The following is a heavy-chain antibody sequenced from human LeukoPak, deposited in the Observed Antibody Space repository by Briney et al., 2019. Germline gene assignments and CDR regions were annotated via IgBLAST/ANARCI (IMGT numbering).Heavy chain of an antibody. Sequence: GGSLRLSCAASGFTFSSYAMHWVRQAPGKGLEWVAVISYDGSNKYYADSVKGRFTTSRDNSKNTLYLQMNSLRAEDTAVYYCARDRRRVTSYYFDYWGQGTLVTVSP. CDR2: ISYDGSNK. D-gene: IGHD2-21*02. CDR3: ARDRRRVTSYYFDY. V-gene: IGHV3-30-3*01. CDR1: GFTFSSYA. J-gene: IGHJ4*02.